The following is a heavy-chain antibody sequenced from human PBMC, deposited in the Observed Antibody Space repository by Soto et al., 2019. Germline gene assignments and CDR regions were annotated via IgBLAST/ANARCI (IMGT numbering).Heavy chain of an antibody. J-gene: IGHJ4*02. Sequence: QVQLVQSGAEVKKPGASVKVYCKASGYTFTSYDFNWVRQATGQWLEWLGWMNPNSGTTGYAQRFQGRVTMTRNTAISTAYMEVSSLRSEDTAMYYCARVACTGGRCYYDYWGQGTLVTVSS. D-gene: IGHD2-8*02. CDR1: GYTFTSYD. CDR3: ARVACTGGRCYYDY. V-gene: IGHV1-8*01. CDR2: MNPNSGTT.